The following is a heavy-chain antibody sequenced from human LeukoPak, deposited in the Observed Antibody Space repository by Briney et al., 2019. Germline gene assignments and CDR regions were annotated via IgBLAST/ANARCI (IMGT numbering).Heavy chain of an antibody. D-gene: IGHD6-13*01. CDR2: IIPIFGTA. CDR3: ARPNGGSSSWYGSRGRYHFDY. V-gene: IGHV1-69*13. CDR1: GGTFSSYA. Sequence: ASVKVSCKASGGTFSSYAISWVRQAPGQGLEWMGGIIPIFGTANYAQKFQGRVTITADESTSTAYMELSSLRSEDTAVYYCARPNGGSSSWYGSRGRYHFDYWGQGTLVTVSS. J-gene: IGHJ4*02.